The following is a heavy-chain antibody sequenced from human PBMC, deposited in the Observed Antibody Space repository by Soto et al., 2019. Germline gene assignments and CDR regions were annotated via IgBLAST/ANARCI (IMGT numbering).Heavy chain of an antibody. CDR2: ISGSGGST. V-gene: IGHV3-23*01. CDR1: GFTFSSYA. Sequence: SGGSLRLSCAASGFTFSSYAMSWVRQAPGKGLEWVSAISGSGGSTYYADSVKGRFTISRDNSKNTLYLQMNSLRAEDTAVYYCAKVIDYGGNYYYYYGMDVWGQGTTVTVSS. J-gene: IGHJ6*02. CDR3: AKVIDYGGNYYYYYGMDV. D-gene: IGHD4-17*01.